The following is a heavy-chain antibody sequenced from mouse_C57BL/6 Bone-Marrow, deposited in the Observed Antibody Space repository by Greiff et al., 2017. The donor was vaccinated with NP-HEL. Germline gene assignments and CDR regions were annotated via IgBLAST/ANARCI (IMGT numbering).Heavy chain of an antibody. CDR1: GYTFTSYG. CDR3: ARWGLRRDWYFDV. CDR2: IYPRSGNT. J-gene: IGHJ1*03. V-gene: IGHV1-81*01. Sequence: QLQQSGAELARPGASVKLSCKASGYTFTSYGISWVKQRTGQGLEWIGEIYPRSGNTYYNEKFKGKATLTADKSSSTAYMELRSLTSEDSAVYFCARWGLRRDWYFDVWGTGTTVTVSS. D-gene: IGHD2-4*01.